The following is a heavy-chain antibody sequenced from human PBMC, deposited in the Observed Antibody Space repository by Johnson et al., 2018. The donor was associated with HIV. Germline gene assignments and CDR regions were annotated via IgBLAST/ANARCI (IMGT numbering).Heavy chain of an antibody. Sequence: WVAFIRSDGSNKYYADSVKGRFTISRDNTKNSLYLQMNILSAEDTALYYCARAPEVRGVDAFDVWGQGTMVTVSS. D-gene: IGHD3-10*01. CDR3: ARAPEVRGVDAFDV. J-gene: IGHJ3*01. CDR2: IRSDGSNK. V-gene: IGHV3-30*02.